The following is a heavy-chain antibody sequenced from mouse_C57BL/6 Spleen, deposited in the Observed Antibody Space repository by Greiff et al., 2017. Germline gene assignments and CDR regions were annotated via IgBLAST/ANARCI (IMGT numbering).Heavy chain of an antibody. J-gene: IGHJ4*01. CDR2: ISNGGGST. CDR1: GFTFSDYY. CDR3: ARQDSNGYAMDY. D-gene: IGHD2-5*01. Sequence: EVMLVASGGGLVQPGGSLKLSCAASGFTFSDYYMYWVRQTPEKRLEWVAYISNGGGSTYYPDTVKGRFTISRDNAKNTLYLQMSRLKSEDTAMYYCARQDSNGYAMDYWGQGTSGTVSS. V-gene: IGHV5-12*01.